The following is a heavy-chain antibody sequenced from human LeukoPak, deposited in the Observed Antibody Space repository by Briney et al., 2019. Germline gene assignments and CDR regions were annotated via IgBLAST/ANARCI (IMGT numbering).Heavy chain of an antibody. CDR3: AKDRDYGDYVYFDL. CDR2: ISYDGSNK. Sequence: GGSLRLSCAASGFAFSSYGMHWVRLAPGKGLEWVAVISYDGSNKYYANSVKGRFTISRDNSKNTLYLQMNSLRAEDTAVYYCAKDRDYGDYVYFDLWGRGTLVTVSS. J-gene: IGHJ2*01. CDR1: GFAFSSYG. V-gene: IGHV3-30*18. D-gene: IGHD4-17*01.